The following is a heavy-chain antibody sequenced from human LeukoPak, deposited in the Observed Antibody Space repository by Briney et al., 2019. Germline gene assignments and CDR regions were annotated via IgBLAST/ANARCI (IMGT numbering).Heavy chain of an antibody. D-gene: IGHD4-17*01. CDR3: ARLDGRDEWYFDL. V-gene: IGHV5-51*01. CDR2: INPDDSDT. J-gene: IGHJ2*01. Sequence: GESLKISCKDSGYSFTNHWIAWVRQMPGKGLEWMGIINPDDSDTRYSPSFQGQVTISADKSISTAYLQWSSLKASDTAMYYCARLDGRDEWYFDLWGRGTLVTVSS. CDR1: GYSFTNHW.